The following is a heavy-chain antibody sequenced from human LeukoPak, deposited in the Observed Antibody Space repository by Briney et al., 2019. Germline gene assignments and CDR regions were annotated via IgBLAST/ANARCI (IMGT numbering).Heavy chain of an antibody. D-gene: IGHD3-3*01. CDR1: GFTFSSYG. V-gene: IGHV3-33*01. CDR3: ARGPGKYYDFWSGYYDSGFDP. Sequence: GGSLRLSCAASGFTFSSYGMHWARQAPGKGLEWVAVIWYDGSNKYYADSVKGRFTISRDNSKNTLYLQMNSLRAEDTAVYYCARGPGKYYDFWSGYYDSGFDPWGQGTLVTVSS. J-gene: IGHJ5*02. CDR2: IWYDGSNK.